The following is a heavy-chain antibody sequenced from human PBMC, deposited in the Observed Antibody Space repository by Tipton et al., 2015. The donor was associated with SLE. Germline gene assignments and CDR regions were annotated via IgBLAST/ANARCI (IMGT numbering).Heavy chain of an antibody. CDR1: GGSISSGSYY. Sequence: TLSLTCTVSGGSISSGSYYWSWIRQPAGKGLEWIGRIYTSGSTNYNPSLKSRVTISVDTSKNQFSLKLSSVTAADTAVYYCAREEGHFDYWGLGTLVTVSS. V-gene: IGHV4-61*02. CDR2: IYTSGST. CDR3: AREEGHFDY. J-gene: IGHJ4*02.